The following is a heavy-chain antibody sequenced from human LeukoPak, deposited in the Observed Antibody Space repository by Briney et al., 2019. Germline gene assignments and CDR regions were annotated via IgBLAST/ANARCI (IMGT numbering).Heavy chain of an antibody. D-gene: IGHD6-19*01. Sequence: ASVKVSCKASGYTFTGYYMHWVRQAPGQGLEWMGRINPTSGGTNYAQKFQGRVTMTRDTSISTAYMELSRLRSDDTAVYYCARVGIAVAGTRVDFDYWGQGTLVTVSS. CDR3: ARVGIAVAGTRVDFDY. CDR2: INPTSGGT. J-gene: IGHJ4*02. V-gene: IGHV1-2*06. CDR1: GYTFTGYY.